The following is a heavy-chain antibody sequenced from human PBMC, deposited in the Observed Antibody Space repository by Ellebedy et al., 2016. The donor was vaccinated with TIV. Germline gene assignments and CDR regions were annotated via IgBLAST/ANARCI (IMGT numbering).Heavy chain of an antibody. Sequence: MPSETLSLTCSVSRSSISSYYWSWIRQSPGKGLEWIGDFSYSGSTNYNPSLKILVHTSLDTSKYQFSLNLSSVTAADTATYFCARQACRTTLFTLVLCSRASGDVFDVWGQGKLVTVSS. J-gene: IGHJ3*01. V-gene: IGHV4-59*08. CDR3: ARQACRTTLFTLVLCSRASGDVFDV. CDR1: RSSISSYY. D-gene: IGHD4-11*01. CDR2: FSYSGST.